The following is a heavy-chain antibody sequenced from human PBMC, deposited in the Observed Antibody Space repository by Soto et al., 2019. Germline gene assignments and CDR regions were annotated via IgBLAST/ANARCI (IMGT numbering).Heavy chain of an antibody. V-gene: IGHV5-10-1*01. CDR3: ARRSSSSWDTTGIYYYYGTDV. CDR2: IDPSDSYT. J-gene: IGHJ6*02. Sequence: GESLKISCKGSGYSFTSYWISWVRQMPGKGLEWMGRIDPSDSYTNYSPSFQGHVTISADKSISTAYLQWSSLKASDTAMYYCARRSSSSWDTTGIYYYYGTDVWGQGTTVTVSS. CDR1: GYSFTSYW. D-gene: IGHD6-13*01.